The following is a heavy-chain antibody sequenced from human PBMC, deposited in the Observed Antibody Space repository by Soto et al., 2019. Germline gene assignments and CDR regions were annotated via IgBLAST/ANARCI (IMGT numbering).Heavy chain of an antibody. J-gene: IGHJ5*02. Sequence: QVQLVQSGADVKKPGCSVQVSCKASGGTFSSYAIAWVRQAPGQGLEWMGGIIPIAGTSHYAQNFQGRVTIPAHESTTTVYMDLSRLRSDDTAVYYCARVHVDPKAGAQHYNSFDPWGQGTLVTVSS. CDR1: GGTFSSYA. D-gene: IGHD2-15*01. CDR2: IIPIAGTS. V-gene: IGHV1-69*01. CDR3: ARVHVDPKAGAQHYNSFDP.